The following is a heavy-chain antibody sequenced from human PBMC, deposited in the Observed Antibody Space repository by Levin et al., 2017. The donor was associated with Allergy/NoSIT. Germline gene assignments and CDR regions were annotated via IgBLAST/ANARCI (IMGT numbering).Heavy chain of an antibody. J-gene: IGHJ4*02. Sequence: GGSLRLSCAASGFTFSSYAMSWVRQAPGKGLEWVSAISGSGGSTYYADSVKGRFTISRDNSKNTLYLQMNSLRAEDTAVYYCAKDREYQLLFADFDYWGQGTLVTVSS. CDR3: AKDREYQLLFADFDY. D-gene: IGHD2-2*01. CDR2: ISGSGGST. V-gene: IGHV3-23*01. CDR1: GFTFSSYA.